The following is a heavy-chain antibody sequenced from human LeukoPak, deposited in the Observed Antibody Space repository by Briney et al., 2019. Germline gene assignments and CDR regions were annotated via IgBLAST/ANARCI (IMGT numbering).Heavy chain of an antibody. V-gene: IGHV3-33*01. CDR3: ARDHGDYSGKDY. CDR1: GFTFSSYA. CDR2: TWYDGSNK. D-gene: IGHD4-17*01. Sequence: GGSLRLSCAASGFTFSSYAIHWVRQAPGKGLEWVAVTWYDGSNKYYADAVKGRFTISRDNSKNTLYLQMNSLRAEDTAVYFCARDHGDYSGKDYWGQGTLVTVSS. J-gene: IGHJ4*02.